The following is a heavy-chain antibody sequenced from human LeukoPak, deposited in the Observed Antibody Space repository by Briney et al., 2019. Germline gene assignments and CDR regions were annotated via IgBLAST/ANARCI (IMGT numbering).Heavy chain of an antibody. Sequence: GGSLRLSCAASGFTFSSYWMHWVRQAPGEGLVWVSRINSDGSSTSYADSVKGRFTISRDNAKNSLYLQMNSLRAEDTAVYYCARDTVVGATFFDYWGQGTLVTVSS. CDR1: GFTFSSYW. D-gene: IGHD1-26*01. V-gene: IGHV3-74*01. CDR2: INSDGSST. CDR3: ARDTVVGATFFDY. J-gene: IGHJ4*02.